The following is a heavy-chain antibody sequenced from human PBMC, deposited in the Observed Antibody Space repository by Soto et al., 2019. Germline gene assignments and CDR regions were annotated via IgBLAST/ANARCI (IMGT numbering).Heavy chain of an antibody. D-gene: IGHD3-3*01. CDR2: IYYSGST. J-gene: IGHJ4*02. CDR1: GGSISSSSYY. Sequence: SETLSLTCTVSGGSISSSSYYWGWIRQPPGKGLEWIGSIYYSGSTYYNPSLKSRVTISVDTSNYQFSLKLSSVTAADTAVYYCARVITIFGVVRFFFDYWGQGTLVTVSS. V-gene: IGHV4-39*01. CDR3: ARVITIFGVVRFFFDY.